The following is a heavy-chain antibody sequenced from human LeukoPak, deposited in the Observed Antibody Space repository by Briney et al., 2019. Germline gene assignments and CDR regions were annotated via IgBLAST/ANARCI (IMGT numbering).Heavy chain of an antibody. CDR3: ARVDFWSGY. CDR2: IYIGGGT. Sequence: GGSLRLSCAASGLTISRNYMSWVRQAPGKGLEWVSVIYIGGGTHYADSVKGRFTLSRDNAKNSLYLQMNSLRVEDTAVYYCARVDFWSGYWGQGTLVTVSS. J-gene: IGHJ4*02. CDR1: GLTISRNY. V-gene: IGHV3-66*01. D-gene: IGHD3-3*01.